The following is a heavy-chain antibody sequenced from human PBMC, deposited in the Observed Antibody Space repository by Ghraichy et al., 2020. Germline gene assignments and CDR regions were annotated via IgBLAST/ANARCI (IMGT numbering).Heavy chain of an antibody. CDR3: ARAPLGNSGSFYYHGMDV. J-gene: IGHJ6*02. CDR1: GFTLSYYD. Sequence: GGSLRLSCTASGFTLSYYDMHWVRQVTGKGLEWVSAVGTAGGTYYPGSVKGRFTVSRENAKNSLYLQINSLRAEDTAVYYCARAPLGNSGSFYYHGMDVWGQGTTVTVSS. CDR2: VGTAGGT. D-gene: IGHD3-10*01. V-gene: IGHV3-13*01.